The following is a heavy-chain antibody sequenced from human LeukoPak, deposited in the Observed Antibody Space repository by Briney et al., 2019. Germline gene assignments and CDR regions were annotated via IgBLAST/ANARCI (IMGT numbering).Heavy chain of an antibody. V-gene: IGHV3-23*01. Sequence: GGSLRLSCAASGFTFNSYSMSWVRQAPGKGLEWVSAISGSGGSTYYADSVRGKFSISRDNSKDTLYLQMGSLRAEDTAVYYCVKGVSGAYSKYFQYCGQGTLVTVSS. J-gene: IGHJ1*01. CDR1: GFTFNSYS. CDR2: ISGSGGST. D-gene: IGHD2-15*01. CDR3: VKGVSGAYSKYFQY.